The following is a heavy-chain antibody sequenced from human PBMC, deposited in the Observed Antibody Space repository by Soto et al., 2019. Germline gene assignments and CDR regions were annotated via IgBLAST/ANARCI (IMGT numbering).Heavy chain of an antibody. CDR1: GGSISSSSYY. V-gene: IGHV4-39*01. CDR3: ARPLGYGSGRWGY. J-gene: IGHJ4*02. D-gene: IGHD3-10*01. CDR2: IYYSGST. Sequence: QLQLQESGPGLVKPSETLSLTCTVSGGSISSSSYYWGWIRQPPGKGLEWIGSIYYSGSTYHNPALKSRVTVSVDTSKNQFSLKLSSVPAADTAVYYCARPLGYGSGRWGYWGQGTLVTVSS.